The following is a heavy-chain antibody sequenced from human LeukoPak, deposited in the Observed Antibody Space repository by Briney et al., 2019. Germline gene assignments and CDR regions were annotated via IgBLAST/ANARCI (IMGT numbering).Heavy chain of an antibody. V-gene: IGHV4-39*07. CDR3: ARVGYSGYDHDY. D-gene: IGHD5-12*01. CDR2: IYYSGST. J-gene: IGHJ4*02. Sequence: SETLSLTCTVSGGSISSSSYYWGWIRQPPGKGLEWIGSIYYSGSTYYNPSLKSRVTISVDTSKNQFSLKLSSVTAADTAVYYCARVGYSGYDHDYWGQGTLVTVSS. CDR1: GGSISSSSYY.